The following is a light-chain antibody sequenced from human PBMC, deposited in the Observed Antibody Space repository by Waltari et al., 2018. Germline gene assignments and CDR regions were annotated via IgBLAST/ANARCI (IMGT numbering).Light chain of an antibody. CDR1: SSNIGTYY. Sequence: QSVLTQPPSVSGAPGQRVTIACNGSSSNIGTYYVSWYQHLPGTTPKLLIYQNNERPSGVSDRFSGSKSGISASLTITGLQTEDETDYYCLSFDRTSTAWIFGGGTRLIVL. CDR2: QNN. CDR3: LSFDRTSTAWI. V-gene: IGLV1-40*01. J-gene: IGLJ3*02.